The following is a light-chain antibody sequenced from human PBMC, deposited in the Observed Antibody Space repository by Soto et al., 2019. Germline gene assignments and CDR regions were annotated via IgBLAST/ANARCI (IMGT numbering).Light chain of an antibody. V-gene: IGKV1-39*01. CDR2: SAS. J-gene: IGKJ3*01. CDR1: QRIANY. Sequence: DIRMTQSPSSLSASIGDRVTITCRASQRIANYLNWYQQKPGSAPKLVIYSASSLQSGVPSTFSGSGSGTDFTLTISSLQPEDFATYFCQQTYTTPFTLGPGTKVDIK. CDR3: QQTYTTPFT.